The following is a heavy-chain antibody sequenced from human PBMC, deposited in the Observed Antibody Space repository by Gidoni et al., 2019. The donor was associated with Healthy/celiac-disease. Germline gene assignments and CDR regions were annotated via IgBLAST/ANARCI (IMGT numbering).Heavy chain of an antibody. CDR3: AKVRGTGLGYCSGGSCDSVLSDY. V-gene: IGHV3-30*18. Sequence: QVQLVESGGGVVQPGRSLRLSCAASGFTFSSSGMPWVRQAPGKGLEWVAVISYDGSNKYYADSVKGRFTISRDNSKNTLYLQMNSLRAEDTAVYYCAKVRGTGLGYCSGGSCDSVLSDYWGQGTLVTVSS. CDR2: ISYDGSNK. J-gene: IGHJ4*02. CDR1: GFTFSSSG. D-gene: IGHD2-15*01.